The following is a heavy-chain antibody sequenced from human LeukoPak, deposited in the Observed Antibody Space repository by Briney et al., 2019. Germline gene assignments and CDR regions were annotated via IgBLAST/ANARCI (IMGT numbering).Heavy chain of an antibody. D-gene: IGHD4-17*01. CDR2: IYYSGST. V-gene: IGHV4-59*01. J-gene: IGHJ6*02. CDR3: ARVVYGDSPRDYYGMDV. CDR1: GGSISSCY. Sequence: SETLSLTCTVSGGSISSCYWSWIRQPPGKGLEWIGYIYYSGSTNYSPSRKSRVTISVDTSKKQFSLKLSSVTAADTAVYYCARVVYGDSPRDYYGMDVWGQGTTVTVSS.